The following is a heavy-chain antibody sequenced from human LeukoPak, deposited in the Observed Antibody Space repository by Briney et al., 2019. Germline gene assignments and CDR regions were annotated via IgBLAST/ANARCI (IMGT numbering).Heavy chain of an antibody. Sequence: GGSLRLSCATSGFIFSSYERNWVRQAPGKGLEWVSYISSRSISVYYADSVKGRFTISRDNAKNSLYLQMNSLRAEDTAVYYCARQRFFGDYAGDYWGQGTLVTVSS. CDR1: GFIFSSYE. CDR2: ISSRSISV. V-gene: IGHV3-48*03. D-gene: IGHD4-17*01. CDR3: ARQRFFGDYAGDY. J-gene: IGHJ4*02.